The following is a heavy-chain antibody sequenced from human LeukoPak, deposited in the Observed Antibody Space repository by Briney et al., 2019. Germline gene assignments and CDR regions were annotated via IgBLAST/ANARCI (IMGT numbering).Heavy chain of an antibody. CDR2: INPSGGST. V-gene: IGHV1-46*01. CDR3: ARALRSDGGY. J-gene: IGHJ4*02. CDR1: GYTFTSYY. Sequence: GASVEVSCKASGYTFTSYYMHWVRQAPGQGLEWMGIINPSGGSTSYAQKFQGRVTMTRDMSTSTVYMELSSLRSEDTAVYYCARALRSDGGYWGQGTLVIVSS.